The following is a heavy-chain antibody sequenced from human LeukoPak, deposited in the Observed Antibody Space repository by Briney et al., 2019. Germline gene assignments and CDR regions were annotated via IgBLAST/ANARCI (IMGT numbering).Heavy chain of an antibody. CDR1: GFTFSSYA. V-gene: IGHV3-30*14. CDR2: ISYDGSNK. J-gene: IGHJ6*02. D-gene: IGHD7-27*01. CDR3: ASQYGDSDGMDV. Sequence: GRSLRLSCAASGFTFSSYAMHWVRQAPGKGLGWVAVISYDGSNKYYADSVKGRFTISRDNSKNTLYLQMNSLRAEDTAVYYCASQYGDSDGMDVWGQGTTVTVSS.